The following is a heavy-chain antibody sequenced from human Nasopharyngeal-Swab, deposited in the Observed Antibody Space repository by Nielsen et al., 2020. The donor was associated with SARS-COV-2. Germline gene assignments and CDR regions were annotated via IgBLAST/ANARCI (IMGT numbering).Heavy chain of an antibody. J-gene: IGHJ5*02. D-gene: IGHD3-9*01. V-gene: IGHV3-21*01. CDR2: ISSSSSYI. CDR3: ARDREELRYFDWLPSNWFDP. CDR1: GFTISSYS. Sequence: ESLKISCAASGFTISSYSMNWVRQAPGKGLEWVSSISSSSSYIYYADSVKGRFTISRDNAKNSLYLQMNSLRAEDTAVYYCARDREELRYFDWLPSNWFDPWGQGTLVTVSS.